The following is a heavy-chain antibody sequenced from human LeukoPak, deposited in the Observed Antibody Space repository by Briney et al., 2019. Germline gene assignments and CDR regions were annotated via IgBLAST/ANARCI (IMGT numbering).Heavy chain of an antibody. Sequence: GGSLRLSCAASGFTFSTYSMNWVRQAPGKGLEWVSSISSSSSYIYYADSLKGRITISRDNAKNSLYLQMNSLRAEDTAVYYCARRGYSGYAIDYWGQGTLVTVSS. V-gene: IGHV3-21*04. J-gene: IGHJ4*02. CDR3: ARRGYSGYAIDY. D-gene: IGHD5-12*01. CDR1: GFTFSTYS. CDR2: ISSSSSYI.